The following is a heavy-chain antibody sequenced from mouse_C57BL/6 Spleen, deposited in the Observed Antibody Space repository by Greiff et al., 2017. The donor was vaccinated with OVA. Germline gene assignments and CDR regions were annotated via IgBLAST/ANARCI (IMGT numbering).Heavy chain of an antibody. J-gene: IGHJ2*01. CDR3: ARSYDYDLYFDY. D-gene: IGHD2-4*01. CDR2: IYPRDGST. CDR1: GYTFTDHT. V-gene: IGHV1-78*01. Sequence: VKLMESDAELVKPGASVKISCKVSGYTFTDHTIHWMKQRPEQGLEWIGYIYPRDGSTKYNEKFKGKATLTADKSSSTAYMQLNSLTSEDSAVYVCARSYDYDLYFDYWGQGTTLTVSS.